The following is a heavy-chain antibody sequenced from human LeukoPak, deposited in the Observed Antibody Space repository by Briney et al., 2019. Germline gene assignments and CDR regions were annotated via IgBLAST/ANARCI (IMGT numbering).Heavy chain of an antibody. V-gene: IGHV3-23*01. D-gene: IGHD2-8*02. Sequence: AFGFTFSNYAMTWVRQAPGTGLEWVSAISGSGGSTYYADFVKGRFTISRDNSKSTLYLQMNSLRAEDTALYYCARYCTGSSGSAGGNYYGMDVWGQGTTVTVSS. J-gene: IGHJ6*02. CDR2: ISGSGGST. CDR1: GFTFSNYA. CDR3: ARYCTGSSGSAGGNYYGMDV.